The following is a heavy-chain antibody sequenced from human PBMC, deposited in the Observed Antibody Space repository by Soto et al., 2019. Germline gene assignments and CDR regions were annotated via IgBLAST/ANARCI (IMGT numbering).Heavy chain of an antibody. Sequence: GGSLRLSCAASGFTVSSNYMSWVRQAPGKGLEWVSVIYSGGSTYYADSVKGRFTISRDNSKNTLYLQMNSLRAEDTAVYYCARATMYYDFWSSNPWYFDYWGQGTLVTVSS. CDR1: GFTVSSNY. J-gene: IGHJ4*02. D-gene: IGHD3-3*01. V-gene: IGHV3-66*01. CDR2: IYSGGST. CDR3: ARATMYYDFWSSNPWYFDY.